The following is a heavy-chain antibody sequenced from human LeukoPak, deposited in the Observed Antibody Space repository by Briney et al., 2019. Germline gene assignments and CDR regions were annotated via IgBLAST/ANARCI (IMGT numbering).Heavy chain of an antibody. CDR1: GGTFSSYA. V-gene: IGHV1-69*01. CDR2: IIPIFGTA. CDR3: ASSRYYYGSGSYYILDY. J-gene: IGHJ4*02. Sequence: SVNVSCKASGGTFSSYAISWVRQAPGQGLEWMGGIIPIFGTANYAQKFQGRVTITADESTSTAYMELSSLRSEDTAVYYCASSRYYYGSGSYYILDYWGQGTLVTVSS. D-gene: IGHD3-10*01.